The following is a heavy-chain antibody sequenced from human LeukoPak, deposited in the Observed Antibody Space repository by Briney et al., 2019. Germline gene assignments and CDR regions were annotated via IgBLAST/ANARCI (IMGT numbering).Heavy chain of an antibody. CDR2: INPDGSQK. J-gene: IGHJ4*02. V-gene: IGHV3-7*01. CDR1: GFTFSGNW. D-gene: IGHD5-24*01. Sequence: GGSLTLSCEASGFTFSGNWMSWVRQAPGKGLEWVASINPDGSQKLYVDSVKGRFTISRDNTKGSLYLQMNSLGAEDTAMYYCAKLLGTATTYDSWGQGTRVPVSS. CDR3: AKLLGTATTYDS.